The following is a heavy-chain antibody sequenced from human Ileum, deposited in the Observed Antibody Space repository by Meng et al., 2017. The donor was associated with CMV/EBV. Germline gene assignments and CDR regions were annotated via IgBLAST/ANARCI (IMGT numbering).Heavy chain of an antibody. V-gene: IGHV4-39*07. Sequence: LRLQGSGPGRVNPSETLSLTCTVSGGSISSSLYYWGWIRQPPGKGLEWIGTISYSGTAFYNLSLKSRDAISIDTSKFQFSLKLSSVTATDTAVYYCARDSTYPSGLDYWGQGTLVTVSS. CDR3: ARDSTYPSGLDY. J-gene: IGHJ4*02. D-gene: IGHD3-10*01. CDR2: ISYSGTA. CDR1: GGSISSSLYY.